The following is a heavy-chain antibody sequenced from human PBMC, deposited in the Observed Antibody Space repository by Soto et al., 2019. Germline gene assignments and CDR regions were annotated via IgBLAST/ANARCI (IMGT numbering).Heavy chain of an antibody. CDR1: GYTFTSYG. Sequence: ASVKVSCKASGYTFTSYGISWVRQAPGQGLEWMGWISAYNGNTNYAQKLQGRVTMTTDTSTSTAYMELRSLRSDDTAVYYCARSITIFGVVTPPALDYWGQGTLVTVSS. D-gene: IGHD3-3*01. J-gene: IGHJ4*02. V-gene: IGHV1-18*01. CDR3: ARSITIFGVVTPPALDY. CDR2: ISAYNGNT.